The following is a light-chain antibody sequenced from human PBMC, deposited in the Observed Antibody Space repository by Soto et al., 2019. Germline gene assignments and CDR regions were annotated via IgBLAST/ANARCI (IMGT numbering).Light chain of an antibody. CDR1: QSVSSN. J-gene: IGKJ5*01. Sequence: ERVMTQSPATLSVSPGERATLSCRASQSVSSNLAWYQQKPGQAPRLLIYGANTRVTGVPDRFSGSGSGTEFTLTISSLQLEDSAVYYCQQYNNWPPITFGQGTRLE. CDR3: QQYNNWPPIT. V-gene: IGKV3-15*01. CDR2: GAN.